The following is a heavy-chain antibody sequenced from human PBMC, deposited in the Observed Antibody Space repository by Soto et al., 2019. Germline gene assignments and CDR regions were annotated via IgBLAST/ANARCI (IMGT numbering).Heavy chain of an antibody. D-gene: IGHD3-10*01. Sequence: QVQLVESGGGVVQPGRSLRLSCAASGFTFSSYGMHWVRQAPGEGLEWVAVIWYDGSNKYYADSVKGRFTISRDNSKNTLYLQMNSLRAEDTAVYYCARDEGIARVRGVIIRYYGMDVWGQGTTVTVSS. V-gene: IGHV3-33*01. CDR3: ARDEGIARVRGVIIRYYGMDV. CDR2: IWYDGSNK. J-gene: IGHJ6*02. CDR1: GFTFSSYG.